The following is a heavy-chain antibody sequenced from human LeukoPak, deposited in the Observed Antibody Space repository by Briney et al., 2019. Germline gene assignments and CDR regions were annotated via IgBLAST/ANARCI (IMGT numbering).Heavy chain of an antibody. Sequence: PGGSLRLSCAASGFTFSSYSMNWVRQAPGKGLEWVSSISSSSSYIYYADSVKGRFTISRDNAKNSLYLQMNSLRADDTAVYYCARDQRTYFDLWGRGTLVTVSS. CDR2: ISSSSSYI. CDR1: GFTFSSYS. D-gene: IGHD1-7*01. CDR3: ARDQRTYFDL. V-gene: IGHV3-21*04. J-gene: IGHJ2*01.